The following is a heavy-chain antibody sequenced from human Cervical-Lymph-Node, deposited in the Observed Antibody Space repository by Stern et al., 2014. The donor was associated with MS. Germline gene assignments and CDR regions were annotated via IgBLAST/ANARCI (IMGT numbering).Heavy chain of an antibody. J-gene: IGHJ6*02. Sequence: VQLEQSGAEVKQPGASVKVSCTVSGYTLTELSMHWARQAPGKGLEWMGGFDPEDGETIYAQKFQGRVSMTEDTSTDTAYMELSSLRSEDTAVYYCATDRDDFRSGYSAPTKGYGLDVWGQGTTVTVTS. CDR2: FDPEDGET. V-gene: IGHV1-24*01. CDR3: ATDRDDFRSGYSAPTKGYGLDV. CDR1: GYTLTELS. D-gene: IGHD3-3*01.